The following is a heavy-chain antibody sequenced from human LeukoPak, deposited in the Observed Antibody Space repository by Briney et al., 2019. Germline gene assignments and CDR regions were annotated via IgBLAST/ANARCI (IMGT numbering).Heavy chain of an antibody. D-gene: IGHD5-18*01. Sequence: GASVKVSCKASGYTFTSYGISWVRQAPGQGLEWMGWISAYNGNTNYAQKLQGRVTMTTDTSTSTAYMELRSLRSDDTAVYYCARSTAMVSRYYLDYWGQGTLVTVSS. CDR3: ARSTAMVSRYYLDY. CDR2: ISAYNGNT. CDR1: GYTFTSYG. V-gene: IGHV1-18*01. J-gene: IGHJ4*02.